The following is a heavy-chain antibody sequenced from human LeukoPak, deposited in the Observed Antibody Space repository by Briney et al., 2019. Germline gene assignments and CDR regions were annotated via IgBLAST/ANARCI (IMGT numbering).Heavy chain of an antibody. Sequence: GGSLRLSCAVSGITFSFHAMHWVRKAPGKGLEWVAVIWNDGSNKYYADSVKGRFTISRDNSKNTLHLQMNSLRADDTALYYCARFGYGGKVDCWGQGTLVTVSS. V-gene: IGHV3-33*01. CDR1: GITFSFHA. CDR2: IWNDGSNK. CDR3: ARFGYGGKVDC. J-gene: IGHJ4*02. D-gene: IGHD4-23*01.